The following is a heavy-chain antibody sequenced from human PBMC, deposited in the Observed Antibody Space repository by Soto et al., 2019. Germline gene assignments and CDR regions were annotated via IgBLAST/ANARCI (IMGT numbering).Heavy chain of an antibody. J-gene: IGHJ2*01. CDR2: ICSSGTTM. V-gene: IGHV3-11*01. Sequence: QVQLVESGGGLVKTGGSRRLSCAASGFTFSDYYMSWIRQAPGKGLEWLAFICSSGTTMEYADSVKGRFSISRDNANNPVFLQMNSLRADDTAVYFCARGNWYFDLWGRGTLVTVSS. CDR1: GFTFSDYY. CDR3: ARGNWYFDL.